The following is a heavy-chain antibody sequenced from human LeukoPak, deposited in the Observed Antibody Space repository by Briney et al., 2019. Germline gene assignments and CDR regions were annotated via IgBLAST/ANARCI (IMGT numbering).Heavy chain of an antibody. CDR2: ISGSGSKT. V-gene: IGHV3-23*01. Sequence: GGSLRLSCAASGFTFSRSGMSWVRQAPGKGLEWVSAISGSGSKTYYADSVKGRFTISRDNSKSTLYLQMNSLRAEDTAVYYCGKDGGRYQFDYWGQGTLVTVSS. CDR1: GFTFSRSG. CDR3: GKDGGRYQFDY. D-gene: IGHD1-26*01. J-gene: IGHJ4*02.